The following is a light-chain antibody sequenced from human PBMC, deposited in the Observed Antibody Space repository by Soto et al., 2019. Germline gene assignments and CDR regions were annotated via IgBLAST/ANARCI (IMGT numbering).Light chain of an antibody. CDR3: SSYTSSSTYV. CDR2: EVS. CDR1: SSGVGGYDY. J-gene: IGLJ1*01. Sequence: QSALTQPASVSGSPGQSITISCTGTSSGVGGYDYVSWYQQHPGKAPKLMIYEVSNRPSGVSNRFSGSKSGNTASLTISGLQADDEADYYCSSYTSSSTYVFGTGTKVTVL. V-gene: IGLV2-14*01.